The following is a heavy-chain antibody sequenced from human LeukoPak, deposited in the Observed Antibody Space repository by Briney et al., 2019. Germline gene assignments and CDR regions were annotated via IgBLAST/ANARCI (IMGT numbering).Heavy chain of an antibody. CDR1: GFTFSSYS. D-gene: IGHD3-10*01. V-gene: IGHV3-21*01. CDR2: ISSSSSYI. J-gene: IGHJ4*02. Sequence: GGSLRLSCAASGFTFSSYSMNWVRLAPGKGLEWVSSISSSSSYIYYADSVKGRFTISRDNAKNSLYLQMNSLRAEDTAVYYCARVSKVRGAADYWGQGTLVTVSS. CDR3: ARVSKVRGAADY.